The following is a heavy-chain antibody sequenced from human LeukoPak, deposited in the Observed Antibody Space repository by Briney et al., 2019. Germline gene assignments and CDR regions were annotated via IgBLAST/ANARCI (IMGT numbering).Heavy chain of an antibody. Sequence: GASVKVSFKASGYTFTSYYMHWLRQAPGQGLAWVGKINPSGGSTSYAQKFQSRVTMTRDTSTSTVYMELSSLRSEDTAVYYCARGELAAAGPEYFQHWGQGTLITVSS. D-gene: IGHD6-13*01. CDR2: INPSGGST. CDR1: GYTFTSYY. V-gene: IGHV1-46*01. J-gene: IGHJ1*01. CDR3: ARGELAAAGPEYFQH.